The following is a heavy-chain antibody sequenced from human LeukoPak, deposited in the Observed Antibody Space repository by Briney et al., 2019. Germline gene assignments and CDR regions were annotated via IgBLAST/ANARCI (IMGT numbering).Heavy chain of an antibody. D-gene: IGHD3-10*01. V-gene: IGHV1-46*01. CDR3: ERGGFTTMVRGVIITLDTFDI. CDR1: GYTFTNYY. CDR2: INPGGGTT. J-gene: IGHJ3*02. Sequence: GAPVKVSCKASGYTFTNYYLHWVRQAPGQGFEWMGIINPGGGTTTYAQKFQGRVTMTRDTSTSTVYMELSSLRSEDTAVYYCERGGFTTMVRGVIITLDTFDIWGQGTMVTVSS.